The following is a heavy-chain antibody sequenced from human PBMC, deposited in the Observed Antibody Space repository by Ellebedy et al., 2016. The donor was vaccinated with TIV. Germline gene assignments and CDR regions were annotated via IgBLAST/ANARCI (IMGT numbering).Heavy chain of an antibody. CDR3: ARDLRDSSGYYGTPFDY. CDR2: ISAYNGNT. D-gene: IGHD3-22*01. Sequence: ASVKVSCXASGYTFTSYGISWVRQAPGQGLEWMGWISAYNGNTNYAQKLQGRVTMTTDTSTSTAYMELRSLRSDDTAVYYCARDLRDSSGYYGTPFDYWGQGTLVTVSS. J-gene: IGHJ4*02. CDR1: GYTFTSYG. V-gene: IGHV1-18*01.